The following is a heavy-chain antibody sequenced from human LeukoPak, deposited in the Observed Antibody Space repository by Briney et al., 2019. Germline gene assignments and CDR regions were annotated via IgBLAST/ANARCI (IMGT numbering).Heavy chain of an antibody. CDR2: IYDSGST. CDR3: ARLTPTTLSLYYYYMDV. CDR1: GGSIGSYY. D-gene: IGHD2/OR15-2a*01. J-gene: IGHJ6*03. Sequence: PSETLSLTCTVSGGSIGSYYWSWIRQPPGKGLEWIGYIYDSGSTNYNPSLKSRVTISVDTSKNQFSLKLSSVTAADTAVYYCARLTPTTLSLYYYYMDVWGKGTTVTVSS. V-gene: IGHV4-59*01.